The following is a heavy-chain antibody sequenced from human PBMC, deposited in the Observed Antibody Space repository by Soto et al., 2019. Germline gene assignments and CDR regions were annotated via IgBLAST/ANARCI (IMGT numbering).Heavy chain of an antibody. Sequence: SETLSLTCTVSGGSISSYYWSWIRQPPGKGLEWIGYIYYSGSTNYNPSLKSRVTISVDTSKNQFSLKLSSVTAADTAVYYCARNPTGTTFWFDPWGQGTLVTVSS. CDR1: GGSISSYY. CDR3: ARNPTGTTFWFDP. CDR2: IYYSGST. D-gene: IGHD1-7*01. V-gene: IGHV4-59*01. J-gene: IGHJ5*02.